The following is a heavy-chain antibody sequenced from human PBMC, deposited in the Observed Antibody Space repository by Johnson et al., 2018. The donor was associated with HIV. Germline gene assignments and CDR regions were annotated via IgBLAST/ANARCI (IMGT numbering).Heavy chain of an antibody. V-gene: IGHV3-33*01. Sequence: QVQVVESGGGVVQPGRSLRLSCAASGFNFSTYGMHWVRRAPGKGLEWVAVIWYDGSNKYYGDSVKGRFTISRDYSMNTLFLQMNSLRAEDTAMYYCSRHSPRGYSGYDAFDIWGQGTMVTVS. CDR2: IWYDGSNK. CDR3: SRHSPRGYSGYDAFDI. J-gene: IGHJ3*02. CDR1: GFNFSTYG. D-gene: IGHD5-12*01.